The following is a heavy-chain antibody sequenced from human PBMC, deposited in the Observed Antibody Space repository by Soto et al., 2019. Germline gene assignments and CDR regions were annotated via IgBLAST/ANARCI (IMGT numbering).Heavy chain of an antibody. CDR1: GDSISRSPYY. Sequence: SETLSLTCTVSGDSISRSPYYWGWIRQPPGYGLDWIGSIHYSGSTYYSPSLKSRCSIFVDTSKNQFSLKLSSVTAADTAVYYCARPNRQGVTMAFDIWGQGTMVTVSS. D-gene: IGHD2-8*01. J-gene: IGHJ3*02. V-gene: IGHV4-39*01. CDR2: IHYSGST. CDR3: ARPNRQGVTMAFDI.